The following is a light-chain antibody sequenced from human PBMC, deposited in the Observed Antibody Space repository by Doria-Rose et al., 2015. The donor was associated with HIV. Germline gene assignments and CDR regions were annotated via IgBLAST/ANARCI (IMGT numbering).Light chain of an antibody. CDR3: QQTYSSPPWT. J-gene: IGKJ1*01. CDR2: AAS. CDR1: QTVSTY. Sequence: DIQLTQSPSSLSASIGDRVTITCRASQTVSTYLNWFQQEPGKAPKLLIYAASRLQSGVPSRFSGSGSGTDFTLTISGLQPGDFATYYCQQTYSSPPWTVGQGNKVE. V-gene: IGKV1-39*01.